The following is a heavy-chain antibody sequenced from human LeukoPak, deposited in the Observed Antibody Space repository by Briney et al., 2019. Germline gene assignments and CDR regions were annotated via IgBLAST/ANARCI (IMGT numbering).Heavy chain of an antibody. CDR3: ARQGLYDSSDFWTFQH. J-gene: IGHJ1*01. CDR2: ISSSSGYK. CDR1: GFIFSDYY. Sequence: GVSLRLSCAASGFIFSDYYMSWIRQTPEKGLEWLSYISSSSGYKNYADSLKGRFTISRDNAKNSVYLQMNSLSAEDTAVYYCARQGLYDSSDFWTFQHWGQGTLVTVPS. D-gene: IGHD3/OR15-3a*01. V-gene: IGHV3-11*06.